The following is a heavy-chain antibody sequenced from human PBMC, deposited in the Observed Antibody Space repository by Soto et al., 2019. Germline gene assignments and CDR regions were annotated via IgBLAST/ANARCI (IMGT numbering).Heavy chain of an antibody. D-gene: IGHD3-10*01. V-gene: IGHV4-59*01. CDR2: IYYSGTT. CDR3: GRESDYGAGATVSPY. Sequence: TSETLSLTCTVSGGSISGYYWSWIRQPPGKELEWIGYIYYSGTTSYNPSINSRITMSVDTSKNQFSLKVNSVTAADQAVYYCGRESDYGAGATVSPYGGKGSLDPVS. J-gene: IGHJ4*02. CDR1: GGSISGYY.